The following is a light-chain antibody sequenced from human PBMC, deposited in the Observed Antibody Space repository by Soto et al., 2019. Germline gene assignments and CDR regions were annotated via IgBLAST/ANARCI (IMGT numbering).Light chain of an antibody. CDR1: QSLRSNY. CDR3: QQFGSSPPWT. J-gene: IGKJ1*01. V-gene: IGKV3-20*01. CDR2: SAC. Sequence: EIVLTQSPGTLSLSPGDRATLSCRASQSLRSNYLAFYQQYPVHAHTPLIFSACSRATGIGDRFSGSGTGTDFALTISRLEPEAFAVYFCQQFGSSPPWTFGQGTKVDIK.